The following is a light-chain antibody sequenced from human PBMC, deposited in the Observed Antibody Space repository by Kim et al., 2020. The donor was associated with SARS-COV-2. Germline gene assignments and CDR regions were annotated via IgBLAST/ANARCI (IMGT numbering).Light chain of an antibody. CDR1: SLSSYY. Sequence: ALGQTVRITCQGDSLSSYYASWYQQKPGQAPVLVIYGKNNRPSGIPDRFSGSSSGNTASLTITGAQAEDEADYCCNSRDSSGNHVVFGGGTKLTVL. V-gene: IGLV3-19*01. J-gene: IGLJ2*01. CDR3: NSRDSSGNHVV. CDR2: GKN.